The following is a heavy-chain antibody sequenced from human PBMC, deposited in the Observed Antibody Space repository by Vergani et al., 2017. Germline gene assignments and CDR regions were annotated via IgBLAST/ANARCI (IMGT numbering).Heavy chain of an antibody. CDR1: GFTFSSYA. Sequence: EVQLLESGGGLVKPGGSLRLSCAASGFTFSSYAMSWVRQAPGKGLEWVSAISGSGGSTYYADSVKGRFTISRDNSKNTLYLQMNSRRAEDTAVYYCAKDRAYYDILTGYDIDYWGQGTLVTVSS. J-gene: IGHJ4*02. V-gene: IGHV3-23*01. D-gene: IGHD3-9*01. CDR3: AKDRAYYDILTGYDIDY. CDR2: ISGSGGST.